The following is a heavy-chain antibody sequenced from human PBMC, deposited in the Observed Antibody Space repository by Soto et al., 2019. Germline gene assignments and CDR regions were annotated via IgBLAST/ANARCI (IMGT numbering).Heavy chain of an antibody. V-gene: IGHV3-21*01. CDR2: ISSSSSYI. CDR1: GFTFSSYS. CDR3: ARDRHVDTRPLYYYYYGMDV. Sequence: EVQLVESGGGLVKPGGSLRLSCAASGFTFSSYSMNWVRQAPGKGLEWVSSISSSSSYIYYADSVKGRFTISRDNAKNSLYLQMNSLRAEDTAVYYCARDRHVDTRPLYYYYYGMDVWGQGTTVTVSS. J-gene: IGHJ6*02. D-gene: IGHD5-18*01.